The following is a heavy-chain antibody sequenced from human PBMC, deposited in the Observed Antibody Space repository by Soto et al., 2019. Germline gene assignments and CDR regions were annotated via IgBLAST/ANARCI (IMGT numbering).Heavy chain of an antibody. CDR3: ETFVYDSSGH. Sequence: GGSETLSCAASGLNFSRYAMQRVRQAPGKGLEWVAVISYDGSNKYYADSVKGRFTISRDNSKNTLYLQMNSLRAEDTAVYYCETFVYDSSGHWGQGTLVIVSS. V-gene: IGHV3-30-3*01. D-gene: IGHD3-22*01. CDR1: GLNFSRYA. CDR2: ISYDGSNK. J-gene: IGHJ1*01.